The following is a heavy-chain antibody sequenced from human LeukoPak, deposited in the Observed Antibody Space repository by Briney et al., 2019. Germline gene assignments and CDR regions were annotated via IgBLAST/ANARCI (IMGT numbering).Heavy chain of an antibody. J-gene: IGHJ4*02. CDR2: ISAYNGNT. V-gene: IGHV1-18*01. CDR1: GYTFTSYG. CDR3: ARVYYDFWSGNKANDY. Sequence: GASVKVSCKASGYTFTSYGISWVRQAPGQGLEWMGWISAYNGNTNYAQKLQGRVTMTTDTSTSTAYMELRSLRSDDTAVYYCARVYYDFWSGNKANDYWGQGTLVTVSS. D-gene: IGHD3-3*01.